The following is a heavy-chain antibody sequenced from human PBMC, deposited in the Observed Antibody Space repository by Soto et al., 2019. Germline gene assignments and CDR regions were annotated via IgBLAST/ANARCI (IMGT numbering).Heavy chain of an antibody. CDR2: ISYDGSNK. J-gene: IGHJ6*02. D-gene: IGHD6-13*01. V-gene: IGHV3-30-3*01. CDR1: GFTFSSYA. Sequence: GGSLSLSCAASGFTFSSYAMHWVRQAPGKGLEWVAVISYDGSNKYYADSVKGRFTISRDNSKNTLYLQMNSLRAEDTAVYYCARGLRAAYYGMDVWGQGTTVTVSS. CDR3: ARGLRAAYYGMDV.